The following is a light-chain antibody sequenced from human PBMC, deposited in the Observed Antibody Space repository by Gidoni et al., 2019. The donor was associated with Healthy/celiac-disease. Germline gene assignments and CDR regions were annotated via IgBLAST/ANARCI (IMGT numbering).Light chain of an antibody. J-gene: IGKJ2*01. V-gene: IGKV3-11*01. Sequence: EIVLPPSPATLSLSPGERATLSCRASQSVSSYLAWYQQKPGQAPRLLIYDASNRATGIPARFSGSGSGTDFTLTISSLEPEDFAVYYCQQRSNWPRDTFGQGTKLEIK. CDR1: QSVSSY. CDR2: DAS. CDR3: QQRSNWPRDT.